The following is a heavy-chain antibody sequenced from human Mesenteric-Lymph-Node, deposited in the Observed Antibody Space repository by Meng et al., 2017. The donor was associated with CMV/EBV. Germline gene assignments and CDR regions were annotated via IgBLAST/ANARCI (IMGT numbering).Heavy chain of an antibody. D-gene: IGHD3-10*01. CDR3: VADVPGSGIYRSQFDY. V-gene: IGHV1-8*01. Sequence: ASVKVSCKASGYTFTNYDINWVRQAAGQGLEWVGWMNPNSGDTGYAQKFQDRVTVTTNTSINTAYMELSSLRSEDTAVYYCVADVPGSGIYRSQFDYWGQGTLVTVSS. CDR2: MNPNSGDT. J-gene: IGHJ4*02. CDR1: GYTFTNYD.